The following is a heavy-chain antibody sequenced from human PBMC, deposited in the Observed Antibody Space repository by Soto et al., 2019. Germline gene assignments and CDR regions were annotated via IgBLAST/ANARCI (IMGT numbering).Heavy chain of an antibody. CDR1: VGSFSGYY. D-gene: IGHD3-3*01. V-gene: IGHV4-34*01. Sequence: ETLSLTCAVYVGSFSGYYWSWIRQPPGTGLEWIGEINHSGSTNYNPSLKSRVTISVDTSKNQFSLKLSSVTAADTAVYYCAGYYDFWSGYYWHYGMDVWGQGTTVTVSS. CDR3: AGYYDFWSGYYWHYGMDV. J-gene: IGHJ6*02. CDR2: INHSGST.